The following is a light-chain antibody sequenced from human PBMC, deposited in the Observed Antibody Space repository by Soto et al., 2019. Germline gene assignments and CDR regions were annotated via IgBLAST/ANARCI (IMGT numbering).Light chain of an antibody. CDR2: GAS. Sequence: EIVLTQSPCTLSLSPGERATLSCRASQSVSSSYLAWYQQKPGQAPRLLIYGASNRATGIPDRFSGSGSGTDFTLTISRLEPEDFAVYSCQQYGSSWTFGQGTKVDIK. CDR1: QSVSSSY. CDR3: QQYGSSWT. V-gene: IGKV3-20*01. J-gene: IGKJ1*01.